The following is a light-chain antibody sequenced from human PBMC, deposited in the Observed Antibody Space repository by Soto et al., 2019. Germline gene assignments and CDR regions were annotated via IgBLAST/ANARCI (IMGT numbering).Light chain of an antibody. CDR2: GAI. Sequence: EIVLTQSPGTLSFSPGETASLSCRASQNISSSYLAWYQQRPGQAPRILIYGAINRATGISDRFTGSWSGADFPLTINRLEHEDFALYYCQQYGAAPMYAFGQGTKLEL. CDR1: QNISSSY. J-gene: IGKJ2*01. V-gene: IGKV3-20*01. CDR3: QQYGAAPMYA.